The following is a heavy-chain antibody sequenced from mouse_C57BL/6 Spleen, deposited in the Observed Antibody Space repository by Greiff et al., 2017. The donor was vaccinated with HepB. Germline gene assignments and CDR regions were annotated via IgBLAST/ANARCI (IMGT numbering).Heavy chain of an antibody. CDR3: ARSLHYYGSSPFDY. V-gene: IGHV1-85*01. Sequence: QVQLKESGPELVKPGASVKLSCKASGYTFTSYDINWVKQRPGQGLEWIGWIYPRDGSTKYNEKFKGKATLTVDTSSSTAYMELHSLTSEDSAVYFCARSLHYYGSSPFDYWGQGTTLTVSS. D-gene: IGHD1-1*01. CDR2: IYPRDGST. J-gene: IGHJ2*01. CDR1: GYTFTSYD.